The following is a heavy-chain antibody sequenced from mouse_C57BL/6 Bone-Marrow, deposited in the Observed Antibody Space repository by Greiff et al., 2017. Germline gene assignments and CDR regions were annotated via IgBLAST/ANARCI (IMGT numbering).Heavy chain of an antibody. J-gene: IGHJ3*01. V-gene: IGHV5-17*01. CDR1: GFTFSDYG. D-gene: IGHD2-5*01. Sequence: EVKVEESGGGLVKPGGSLKLSCAASGFTFSDYGMHWVRQAPEKGLEWVAYISSGSSTIYYADTVKGRFTISRDNAKNTLFLQMTSLRSEDTAMYYCARPAYYSNAAWFDYWGQGTLVTVSA. CDR2: ISSGSSTI. CDR3: ARPAYYSNAAWFDY.